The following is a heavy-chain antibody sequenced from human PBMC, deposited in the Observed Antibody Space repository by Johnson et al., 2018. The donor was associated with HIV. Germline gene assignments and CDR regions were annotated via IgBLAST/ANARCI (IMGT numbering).Heavy chain of an antibody. CDR3: SKRNYGSGGNAFDI. V-gene: IGHV3-15*01. CDR1: GFTFNNAW. Sequence: VQLVESGGGLVKPGGSLRLSCAASGFTFNNAWLNWVRQAPGKGLEWVGRIKSRSDGGTTDYAAPVKGRVTISRDNSKNTLYLQMNSLRAEDTAVYYCSKRNYGSGGNAFDIWGQGTMVTVSS. J-gene: IGHJ3*02. CDR2: IKSRSDGGTT. D-gene: IGHD3-10*01.